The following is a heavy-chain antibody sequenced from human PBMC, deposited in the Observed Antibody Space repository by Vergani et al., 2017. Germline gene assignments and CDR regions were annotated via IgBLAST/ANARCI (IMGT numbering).Heavy chain of an antibody. Sequence: QVQLQESGPGLVRPSQTLSLTCTVSGDSISSGSYYWSWFRQPAGKGLEWIGRFYTGGGTSHNPSLKSRVTISVDTSKNQFSLLLSSVTAADTVVYYCARYPPYLTTWPFRLLHMDVWGQGTTVTVSS. D-gene: IGHD1-14*01. V-gene: IGHV4-61*02. CDR1: GDSISSGSYY. CDR3: ARYPPYLTTWPFRLLHMDV. J-gene: IGHJ6*02. CDR2: FYTGGGT.